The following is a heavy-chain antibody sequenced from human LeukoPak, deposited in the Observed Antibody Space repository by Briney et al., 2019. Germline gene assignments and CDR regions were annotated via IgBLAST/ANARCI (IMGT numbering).Heavy chain of an antibody. CDR1: GFAFSSFA. CDR3: TKELHVAVAVADYYYFYMDV. D-gene: IGHD6-19*01. V-gene: IGHV3-23*01. J-gene: IGHJ6*03. Sequence: GGSLRLSCAASGFAFSSFAIDWVRQSPGKGLEWLSTINGGGNTTFYADPDKGRFTIYRDNSKNTLYLHMDSLRPDDTAIYYCTKELHVAVAVADYYYFYMDVWGRGTAVTVSS. CDR2: INGGGNTT.